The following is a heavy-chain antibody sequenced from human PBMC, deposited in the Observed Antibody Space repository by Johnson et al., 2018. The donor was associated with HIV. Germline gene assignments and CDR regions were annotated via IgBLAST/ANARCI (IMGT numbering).Heavy chain of an antibody. V-gene: IGHV3-30*04. CDR1: GFTFSSYA. J-gene: IGHJ3*01. D-gene: IGHD6-13*01. CDR2: ISYDGSNK. CDR3: ARDGESQQLPLGDARDV. Sequence: QVQLVESGGGVVQPGRSLRLSCAASGFTFSSYAMHWVRQAPGKGLEWVAVISYDGSNKYYADSVKGRFTISRDNSKNTLYLQMNSLRAEDTAVNYCARDGESQQLPLGDARDVWGRGTMVIVSS.